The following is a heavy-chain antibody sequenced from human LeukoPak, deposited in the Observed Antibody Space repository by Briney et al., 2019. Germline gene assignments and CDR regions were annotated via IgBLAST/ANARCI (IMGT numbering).Heavy chain of an antibody. Sequence: ASVKVSCKASGYTFTSYYMHWVRQAPGQGLEWMGWISAHNGSTNYAQKLQGRVTMTTDTSTSTAYMELRSLRSDDTAVYYCARDWDSSSWYVWFDPWGQGTLVTVSS. V-gene: IGHV1-18*04. J-gene: IGHJ5*02. CDR1: GYTFTSYY. CDR3: ARDWDSSSWYVWFDP. CDR2: ISAHNGST. D-gene: IGHD6-13*01.